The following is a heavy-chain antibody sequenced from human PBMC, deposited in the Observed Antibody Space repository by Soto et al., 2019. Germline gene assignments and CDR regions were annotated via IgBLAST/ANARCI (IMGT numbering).Heavy chain of an antibody. J-gene: IGHJ6*03. Sequence: LRDSCGAAEVTSCNAWMSRVRKATGKGLEWVGRIKSKTDGGTTDYAAPVKGRFTISRDDSKNTLYLQMNSLKTEDTAVYYCTTDTGYSSGWYYYYYDMDVRGKGTTVPVSS. CDR1: EVTSCNAW. CDR2: IKSKTDGGTT. D-gene: IGHD6-19*01. V-gene: IGHV3-15*01. CDR3: TTDTGYSSGWYYYYYDMDV.